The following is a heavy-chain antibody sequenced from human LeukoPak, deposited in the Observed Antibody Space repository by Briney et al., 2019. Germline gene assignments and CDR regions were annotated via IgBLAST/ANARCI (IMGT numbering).Heavy chain of an antibody. CDR2: ISGSGGST. CDR1: GFTFSSYA. V-gene: IGHV3-23*01. Sequence: GGSLRLSCAASGFTFSSYAMSWVRQAPGKGLEWVSAISGSGGSTYYADSVKGRFTISRDNSKNTLYLQMNSLRAEDTAVYHCAKDLCSGGSCYVADYWGQGTLVTVSS. CDR3: AKDLCSGGSCYVADY. J-gene: IGHJ4*02. D-gene: IGHD2-15*01.